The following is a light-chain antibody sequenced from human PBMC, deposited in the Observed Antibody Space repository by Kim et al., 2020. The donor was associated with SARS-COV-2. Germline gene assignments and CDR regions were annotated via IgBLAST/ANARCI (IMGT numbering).Light chain of an antibody. CDR3: QQYGASSLT. Sequence: PGQRTTLACRASQSVSNSRLAWYQQKPGQAPRLLIYDASSRATGITDRFSGSGSGTDFTLTISRLEPEDFAVYYCQQYGASSLTFGGGTKVDIK. V-gene: IGKV3-20*01. CDR2: DAS. J-gene: IGKJ4*01. CDR1: QSVSNSR.